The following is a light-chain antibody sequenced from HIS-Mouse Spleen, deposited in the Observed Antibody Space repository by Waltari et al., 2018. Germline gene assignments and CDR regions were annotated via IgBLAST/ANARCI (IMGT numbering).Light chain of an antibody. Sequence: DIQMTQSQSSLSASVGDRVTITCRESQSIRSYLNWYQQKPGKTPKLLIYAASSLQSGVPSRFSGSGSGTDFTLTISSLQPEDFATYYCQQSYSTPLTFGGGTKVEIK. CDR2: AAS. CDR1: QSIRSY. CDR3: QQSYSTPLT. J-gene: IGKJ4*01. V-gene: IGKV1-39*01.